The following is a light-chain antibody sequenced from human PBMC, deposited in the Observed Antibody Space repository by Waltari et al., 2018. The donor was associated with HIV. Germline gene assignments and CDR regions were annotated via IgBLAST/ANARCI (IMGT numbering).Light chain of an antibody. CDR1: QSVSSN. Sequence: VMTQSPATLSVSPGERATLSCRARQSVSSNLAWYRQKPGQAPSLLIYGASTRATGIPARFSGSGSGTEFTLTISSLQSEDFTIYYCQQYNNWPQTFGQGTKVEIK. CDR2: GAS. J-gene: IGKJ1*01. V-gene: IGKV3-15*01. CDR3: QQYNNWPQT.